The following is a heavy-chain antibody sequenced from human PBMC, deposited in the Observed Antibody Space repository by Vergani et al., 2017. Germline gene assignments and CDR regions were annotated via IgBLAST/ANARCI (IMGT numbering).Heavy chain of an antibody. J-gene: IGHJ5*02. CDR3: ARGLGYYYGSLTDNWFDP. V-gene: IGHV4-39*07. Sequence: QLQLQESGPGLVKPSETLSLTCTVSGGSITYGAFYWGWIRQSPGKGLEWIGSIYYSGSTYYNPSLKSRVTISVDTSKNQFSLKLSSVTAADTAVYYCARGLGYYYGSLTDNWFDPWGQGTLVTVSS. CDR1: GGSITYGAFY. D-gene: IGHD3-10*01. CDR2: IYYSGST.